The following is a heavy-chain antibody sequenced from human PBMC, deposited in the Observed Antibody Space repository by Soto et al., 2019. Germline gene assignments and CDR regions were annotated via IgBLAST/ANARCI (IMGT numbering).Heavy chain of an antibody. CDR2: ITAYNGNT. V-gene: IGHV1-18*01. Sequence: QVQLVQSGAEVKEPGASVTVSCKASGYIFTSYGISWVRQAPGQGLEWMGWITAYNGNTNYAQKFQDRVTMTTDTXTTTAYMDLRSLRSDDTAVYYCARGGVGSTSGWFDPWGQGTLVTVSS. CDR1: GYIFTSYG. D-gene: IGHD1-26*01. CDR3: ARGGVGSTSGWFDP. J-gene: IGHJ5*02.